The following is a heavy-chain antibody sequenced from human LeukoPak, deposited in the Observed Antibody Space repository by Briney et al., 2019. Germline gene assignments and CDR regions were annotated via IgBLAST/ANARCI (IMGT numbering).Heavy chain of an antibody. D-gene: IGHD6-6*01. J-gene: IGHJ4*02. CDR3: ARDRIAARPVDY. CDR1: GFTFSSYA. V-gene: IGHV3-23*01. Sequence: PGGSLRLSCAASGFTFSSYAMSWVRQAPGKGLEWVSAISGSGGSTYYADSVKGRFTISRDNAKNSLYLQMNSLRAEDTAVYYCARDRIAARPVDYWGQGTLVTISS. CDR2: ISGSGGST.